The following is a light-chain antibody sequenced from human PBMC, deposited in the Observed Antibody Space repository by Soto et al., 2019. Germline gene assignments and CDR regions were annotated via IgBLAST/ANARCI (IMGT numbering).Light chain of an antibody. Sequence: VLTQPASVSGSPGQSITISCTGTSSDVGIYNYVSWYQQHPGKAPKLMIYQVTNRPSGVSNRFSGSKSGNTASLTISGLQAEDEADYYCSSYTGSTNYVFGTGTKVTVL. CDR1: SSDVGIYNY. CDR2: QVT. J-gene: IGLJ1*01. V-gene: IGLV2-14*01. CDR3: SSYTGSTNYV.